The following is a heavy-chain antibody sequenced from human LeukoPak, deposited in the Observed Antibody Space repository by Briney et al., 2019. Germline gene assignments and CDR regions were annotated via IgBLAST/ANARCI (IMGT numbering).Heavy chain of an antibody. Sequence: PSQTLSLTCAVSGGSISSGGYSWSWIRRPPGKGLEWIGYIYHSGSTYYNPSLKSRVTISVDRSKNQFSLKLSSVTAADTAVYYCASYYYGSGSYYHTFDYWGQGTLVTVFS. CDR1: GGSISSGGYS. V-gene: IGHV4-30-2*01. D-gene: IGHD3-10*01. CDR3: ASYYYGSGSYYHTFDY. CDR2: IYHSGST. J-gene: IGHJ4*02.